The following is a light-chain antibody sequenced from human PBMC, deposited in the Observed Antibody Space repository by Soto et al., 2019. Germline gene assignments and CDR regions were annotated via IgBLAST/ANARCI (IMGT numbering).Light chain of an antibody. Sequence: DIQMTQSPSSLSASVGDRVTITCRASQSISSYLNWHQQKPGKAPKLLIYAASSLQSGVPSRFSGSGSETDFTLTISSLQPEDFATYYCQQSYSTPRTFGQGTKLEIK. CDR3: QQSYSTPRT. J-gene: IGKJ2*02. CDR1: QSISSY. CDR2: AAS. V-gene: IGKV1-39*01.